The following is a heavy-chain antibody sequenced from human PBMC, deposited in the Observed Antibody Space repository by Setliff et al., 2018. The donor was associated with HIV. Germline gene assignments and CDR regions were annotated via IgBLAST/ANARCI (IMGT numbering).Heavy chain of an antibody. CDR2: IYPGDSDT. D-gene: IGHD7-27*01. CDR3: ASLRTGAAYFFDH. CDR1: GYSFTSFW. V-gene: IGHV5-51*01. Sequence: GESLKISCKGSGYSFTSFWIGWVRQMPGKGLEWMGIIYPGDSDTRYSPSFQGQVTISAEKSISIAYLQMNSLKTEDTATYYCASLRTGAAYFFDHWGQGTLVTVSS. J-gene: IGHJ4*02.